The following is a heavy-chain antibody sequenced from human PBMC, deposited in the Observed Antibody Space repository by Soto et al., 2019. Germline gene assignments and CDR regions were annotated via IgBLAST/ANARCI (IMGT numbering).Heavy chain of an antibody. CDR1: GGSISSGGYY. J-gene: IGHJ1*01. CDR3: ARLRAAAGTTEYFQH. V-gene: IGHV4-31*03. CDR2: IYYSGST. Sequence: SETLSLTCTVSGGSISSGGYYWSWIRQHPGKGLEWIGYIYYSGSTYYNPSLKSRVTISVDTSKNQFSLKLSSVTAADTAVYYCARLRAAAGTTEYFQHWGQGTLVTVSS. D-gene: IGHD6-13*01.